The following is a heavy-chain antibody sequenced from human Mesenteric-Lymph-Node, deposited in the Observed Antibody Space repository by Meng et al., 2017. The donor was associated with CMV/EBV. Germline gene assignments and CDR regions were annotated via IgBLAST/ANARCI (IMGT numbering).Heavy chain of an antibody. CDR3: AKTPKRGFSYGNYFDL. CDR2: IYNSGSST. CDR1: GFTFSNYA. D-gene: IGHD5-18*01. J-gene: IGHJ4*02. V-gene: IGHV3-23*05. Sequence: GESLKISCAASGFTFSNYALSWVRQAPGRGLEWVSTIYNSGSSTYYADSVKGRFTISSDTSKNTLYMQVTNLRAEDTAIYYCAKTPKRGFSYGNYFDLWGRGTLVTVSS.